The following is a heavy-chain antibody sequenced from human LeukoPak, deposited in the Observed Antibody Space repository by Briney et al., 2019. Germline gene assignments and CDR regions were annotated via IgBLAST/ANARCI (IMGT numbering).Heavy chain of an antibody. CDR2: ISWNSGSI. J-gene: IGHJ6*02. CDR3: AKGRIAVAGRRNYYYGMDV. CDR1: GFTFDDYA. V-gene: IGHV3-9*01. D-gene: IGHD6-19*01. Sequence: PGGSLRLSCAASGFTFDDYAMHWVRQAPGKGLEWVSGISWNSGSIGYADSVKGRFTISRDNAKNSLYLQMNSLRAEDTALYYCAKGRIAVAGRRNYYYGMDVWGQGTTVTVSS.